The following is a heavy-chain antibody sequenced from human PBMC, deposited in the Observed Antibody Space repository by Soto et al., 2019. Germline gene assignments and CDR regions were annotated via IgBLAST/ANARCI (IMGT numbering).Heavy chain of an antibody. J-gene: IGHJ4*02. Sequence: EVQLLESGGGLVQPGGSLRLSCAASGFTFTTYAMSWVRQPPGKGLEWVSGISSSGDIPYYADSVKGRFTISRDHSKETVYLQMNSLRAEDTALYYCAKVNSIVGDGDHDYWGQGTLVSVSS. D-gene: IGHD4-17*01. CDR1: GFTFTTYA. V-gene: IGHV3-23*01. CDR2: ISSSGDIP. CDR3: AKVNSIVGDGDHDY.